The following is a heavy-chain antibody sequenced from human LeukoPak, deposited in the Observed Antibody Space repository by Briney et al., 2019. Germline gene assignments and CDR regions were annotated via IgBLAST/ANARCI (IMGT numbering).Heavy chain of an antibody. CDR3: ARGSLYYPLDS. Sequence: SETLSLTCTVSGGSISNYYWSWIRQPPGKGLEWIGYIYYSGYTDANSSLKSRVSMSMDTSKNQFSLRLYSVTAADTAVYYCARGSLYYPLDSWGQGTLVTVSS. J-gene: IGHJ4*02. D-gene: IGHD2-8*01. CDR1: GGSISNYY. V-gene: IGHV4-59*01. CDR2: IYYSGYT.